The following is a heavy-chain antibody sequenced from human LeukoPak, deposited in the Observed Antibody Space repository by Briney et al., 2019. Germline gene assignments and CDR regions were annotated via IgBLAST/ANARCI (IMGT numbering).Heavy chain of an antibody. CDR3: ARERGGYYDSSGYDNFDY. CDR1: GFTFSSYW. V-gene: IGHV3-7*01. J-gene: IGHJ4*02. CDR2: IKQDGSEK. D-gene: IGHD3-22*01. Sequence: PGGSLRLSCAASGFTFSSYWMSWVRQAPGKGLEWVANIKQDGSEKYYVDSVKGRFTISRDNAKNPLYLQMNSLRAEDTAVYYCARERGGYYDSSGYDNFDYWGQGTLVTVSS.